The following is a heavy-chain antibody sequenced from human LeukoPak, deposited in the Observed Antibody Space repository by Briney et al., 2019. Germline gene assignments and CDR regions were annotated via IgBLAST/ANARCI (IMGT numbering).Heavy chain of an antibody. J-gene: IGHJ4*02. CDR3: AKAYSGGWYNLFDS. Sequence: GGSLRLYCAASGFTFDDYAMHWVRQAPGKGLEWVSGITWNSGIIGYADSVKGRFTISRDNAKNSLYLQMNSLKAEDTALYYCAKAYSGGWYNLFDSWGQGTLVTVSS. CDR1: GFTFDDYA. D-gene: IGHD6-19*01. CDR2: ITWNSGII. V-gene: IGHV3-9*01.